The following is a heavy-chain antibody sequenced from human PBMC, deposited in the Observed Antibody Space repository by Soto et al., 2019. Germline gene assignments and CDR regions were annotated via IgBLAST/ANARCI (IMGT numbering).Heavy chain of an antibody. CDR2: IYYSGST. V-gene: IGHV4-30-4*01. Sequence: LSLTCTVSGGSISSGDYYWSWIRQPPGKGLEWIGYIYYSGSTYYNPSLKSRVTISVDTSKNQFSLKLSSVTAADTAVYYCARANGSGSYGYYYGMDVWGQGATVTVYS. D-gene: IGHD3-10*01. CDR1: GGSISSGDYY. CDR3: ARANGSGSYGYYYGMDV. J-gene: IGHJ6*02.